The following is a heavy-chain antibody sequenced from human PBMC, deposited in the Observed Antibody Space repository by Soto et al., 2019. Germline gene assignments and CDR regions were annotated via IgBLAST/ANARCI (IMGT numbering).Heavy chain of an antibody. J-gene: IGHJ4*02. CDR3: ARGVGLDYYDSSGYPFDY. V-gene: IGHV3-30-3*01. Sequence: GGSLRLSCAASGFTFSSYAMHWVRQAPGKGLEWVAVISYDGSNKYYADSVKGRFTISRDNSKNTLYLQMNSLRAEDTAVYYCARGVGLDYYDSSGYPFDYWGQGTLVTVSS. D-gene: IGHD3-22*01. CDR2: ISYDGSNK. CDR1: GFTFSSYA.